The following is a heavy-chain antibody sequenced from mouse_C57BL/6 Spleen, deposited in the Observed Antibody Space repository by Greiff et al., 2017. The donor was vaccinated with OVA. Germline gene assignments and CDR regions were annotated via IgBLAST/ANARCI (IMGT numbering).Heavy chain of an antibody. D-gene: IGHD3-2*02. CDR1: GYTFTSYW. J-gene: IGHJ4*01. CDR2: IDPSDSET. V-gene: IGHV1-52*01. Sequence: QVQLQQPGAELVRPGSSVKLSCKASGYTFTSYWMHWVKQRPIQGLEWIGNIDPSDSETHYNQKFKDKATLTVDKSSSTAYMQLSSLTSEDSAVYCCARSGSSGYYYAMDYWGQGTSVTVAS. CDR3: ARSGSSGYYYAMDY.